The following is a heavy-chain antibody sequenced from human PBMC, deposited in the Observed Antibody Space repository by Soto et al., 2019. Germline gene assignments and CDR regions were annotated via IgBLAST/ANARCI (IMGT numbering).Heavy chain of an antibody. Sequence: GGSLRLSCAASGFTFSNAWMNWVRQAPGKGLEWVGRIKSKTDGGTTDYAAPVKGRFTISRDDSKNTLYLQMNSLKTEDTAVYYCTTANIVVVVAAKYYYGMDVWGQGTTVTVSS. J-gene: IGHJ6*02. CDR2: IKSKTDGGTT. D-gene: IGHD2-15*01. V-gene: IGHV3-15*07. CDR3: TTANIVVVVAAKYYYGMDV. CDR1: GFTFSNAW.